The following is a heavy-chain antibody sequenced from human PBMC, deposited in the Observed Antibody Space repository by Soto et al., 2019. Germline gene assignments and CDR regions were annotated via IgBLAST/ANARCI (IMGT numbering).Heavy chain of an antibody. J-gene: IGHJ6*02. D-gene: IGHD3-16*01. CDR3: AREGEMPYYYYGMDL. Sequence: AAVKVSCKSSGYTFTTYGISWVRQAPGQGLEWMGWISGYNGNTKYAQKFQGRVTMTTDTSTSTAYMDLRSLRSDDTAVYYCAREGEMPYYYYGMDLWG. CDR2: ISGYNGNT. V-gene: IGHV1-18*01. CDR1: GYTFTTYG.